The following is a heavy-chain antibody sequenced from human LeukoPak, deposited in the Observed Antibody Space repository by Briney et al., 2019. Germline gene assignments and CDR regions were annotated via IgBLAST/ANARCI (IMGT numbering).Heavy chain of an antibody. CDR2: MYFGGRT. Sequence: PSETLSLTCTVSGGSISSYYWTWIRQPPGKGLEWIGYMYFGGRTNYNPSLKSRATISIDTSKKQFSLKLQSVTAADTAVYCCARIPGDRPDDWGQGTLVTVS. D-gene: IGHD7-27*01. V-gene: IGHV4-59*01. CDR3: ARIPGDRPDD. J-gene: IGHJ4*02. CDR1: GGSISSYY.